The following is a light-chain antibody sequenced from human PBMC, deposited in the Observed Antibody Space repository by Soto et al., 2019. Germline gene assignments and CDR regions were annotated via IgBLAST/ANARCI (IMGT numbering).Light chain of an antibody. Sequence: QSALTQPASVSGSPGQSITISCTGTRSDVGDYNYVSWYQQHPGKAPKLIIYEVNNRPSGVSIRFSGSKSGNTASLTISGLQAEDEANYYCSSYTSSSTPLFATGTKLTVL. CDR1: RSDVGDYNY. V-gene: IGLV2-14*01. CDR2: EVN. J-gene: IGLJ1*01. CDR3: SSYTSSSTPL.